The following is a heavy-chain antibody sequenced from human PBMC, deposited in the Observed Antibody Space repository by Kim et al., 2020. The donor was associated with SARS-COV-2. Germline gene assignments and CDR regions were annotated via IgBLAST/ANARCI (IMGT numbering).Heavy chain of an antibody. CDR2: MVYGGNT. D-gene: IGHD6-13*01. J-gene: IGHJ3*01. CDR3: ATDTYGSTWYHAFDV. Sequence: SETLSLTCTVSGGSISSTTYYWGWVRQSPGKGLEWIGGMVYGGNTYHSPSLKSRVTILADTSKNQFSLKLTSVTAADTAIYYCATDTYGSTWYHAFDVW. V-gene: IGHV4-39*01. CDR1: GGSISSTTYY.